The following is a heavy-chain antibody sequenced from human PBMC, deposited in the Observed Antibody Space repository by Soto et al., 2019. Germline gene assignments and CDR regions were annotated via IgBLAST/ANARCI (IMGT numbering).Heavy chain of an antibody. CDR1: GGSFSGYY. Sequence: SETLSLTCAVYGGSFSGYYWSWIRQPPGKGLEWIGEINHSGSTNYNPSLKSRVTISVDTSKNQFSLKLSSVTAADTAVYYCARMKKITMIVVVITEFYDYWGQGTLVTVSS. CDR2: INHSGST. CDR3: ARMKKITMIVVVITEFYDY. D-gene: IGHD3-22*01. J-gene: IGHJ4*02. V-gene: IGHV4-34*01.